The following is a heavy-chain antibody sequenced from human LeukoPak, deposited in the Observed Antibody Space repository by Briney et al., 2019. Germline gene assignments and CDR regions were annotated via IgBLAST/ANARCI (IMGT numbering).Heavy chain of an antibody. J-gene: IGHJ4*02. V-gene: IGHV3-30-3*01. CDR2: ISYDASNK. D-gene: IGHD2-8*01. CDR3: ARRLYRVYYFDS. CDR1: GFTFSSYA. Sequence: GGSLRLSCAASGFTFSSYAMHWVRQAPGKGLEWVAVISYDASNKYYADSVKGRFTISRDNSKNTLYLQMNSLRAEDTAVYYCARRLYRVYYFDSWGQGTLVTVSS.